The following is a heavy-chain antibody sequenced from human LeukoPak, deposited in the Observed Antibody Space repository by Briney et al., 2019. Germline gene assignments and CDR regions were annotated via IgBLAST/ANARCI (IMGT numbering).Heavy chain of an antibody. CDR3: ARGRLKRVPFTKVAGALDY. Sequence: ASVTVSCMASGYTFTSYGITWVRQAPGQGLEWMGWIGTYNGNTEYAQKLQGRVIMTADTSTTTAHMELRSLRSDDTAVYYCARGRLKRVPFTKVAGALDYWGQGTRVTVSS. D-gene: IGHD6-19*01. J-gene: IGHJ4*02. CDR2: IGTYNGNT. V-gene: IGHV1-18*01. CDR1: GYTFTSYG.